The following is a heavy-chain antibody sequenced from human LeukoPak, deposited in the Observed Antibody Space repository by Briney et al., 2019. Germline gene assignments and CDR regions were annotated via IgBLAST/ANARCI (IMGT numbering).Heavy chain of an antibody. CDR1: GFTFSNYW. V-gene: IGHV3-74*01. Sequence: GGSLRLSCAASGFTFSNYWLHWVRQAPGRGLVWVSRIDANAKTTSYADSVKGRFTISTDNAKKTLYLQMNSLRVEDTAVYYCLTVVETTIAAFDIWGKGTMVTVSS. CDR2: IDANAKTT. CDR3: LTVVETTIAAFDI. J-gene: IGHJ3*02. D-gene: IGHD1-26*01.